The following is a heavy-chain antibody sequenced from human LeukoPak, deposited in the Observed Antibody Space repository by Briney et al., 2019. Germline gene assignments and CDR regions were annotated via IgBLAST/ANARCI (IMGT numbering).Heavy chain of an antibody. CDR3: ARDLSYYYYYGMDV. Sequence: PGGSLRLSCAASGFTFSSYAMHWVRQAPGKGLEWVAVISYDGSNKYYADSVKGRFTISRDNSKNTLYLQMNSLRAEDTAVYYCARDLSYYYYYGMDVWGQGTTVTVSS. CDR1: GFTFSSYA. CDR2: ISYDGSNK. J-gene: IGHJ6*02. V-gene: IGHV3-30*04.